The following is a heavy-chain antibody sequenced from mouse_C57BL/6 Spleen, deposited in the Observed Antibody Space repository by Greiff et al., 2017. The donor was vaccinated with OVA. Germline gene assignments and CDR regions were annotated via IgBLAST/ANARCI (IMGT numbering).Heavy chain of an antibody. J-gene: IGHJ4*01. Sequence: VQLQQSGAELVRPGASVTLSCKASGYTFTDYEMHWVKQTPVHGLEWIGAIDPETGGTAYNQKFKGKAILTADKSSRTAYMELRSLTSEDSDVYYCTRDNYSNHYYAMDYWGQGTSVTVSS. CDR3: TRDNYSNHYYAMDY. CDR1: GYTFTDYE. D-gene: IGHD2-5*01. CDR2: IDPETGGT. V-gene: IGHV1-15*01.